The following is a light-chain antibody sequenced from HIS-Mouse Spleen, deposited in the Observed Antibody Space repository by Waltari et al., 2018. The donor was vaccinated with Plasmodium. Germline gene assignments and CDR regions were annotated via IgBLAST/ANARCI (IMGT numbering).Light chain of an antibody. V-gene: IGKV1-39*01. CDR2: AAS. CDR3: QQYNSYWT. Sequence: DIQMTQSPSSLSASVGDRVTITCRESQSISNYLNWYQQKPGKAPKFLIYAASTLQSGVPSRFSGSGSGTDFTLTISSLQPEDFATYYCQQYNSYWTFGQGTKVEIK. J-gene: IGKJ1*01. CDR1: QSISNY.